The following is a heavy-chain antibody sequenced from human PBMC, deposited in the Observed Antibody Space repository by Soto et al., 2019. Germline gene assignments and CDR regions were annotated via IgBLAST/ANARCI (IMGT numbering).Heavy chain of an antibody. Sequence: HPGGSLRLSCAASGFTFSSYAMHWVRQAPGKGLEWVAVISYDGSNKYYADSVKGRFTISRDNSKNTLYLQMNSLRAEDTAVYYCARVGANYYYYCGMDVWGQGTTVTVSS. J-gene: IGHJ6*02. CDR3: ARVGANYYYYCGMDV. V-gene: IGHV3-30-3*01. D-gene: IGHD3-16*01. CDR2: ISYDGSNK. CDR1: GFTFSSYA.